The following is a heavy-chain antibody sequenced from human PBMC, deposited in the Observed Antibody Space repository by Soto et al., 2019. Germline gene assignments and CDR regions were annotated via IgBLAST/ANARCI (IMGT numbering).Heavy chain of an antibody. J-gene: IGHJ6*02. CDR2: ISGSGGST. D-gene: IGHD5-18*01. CDR3: AKDLVTGDRYSYGPYYGMDV. V-gene: IGHV3-23*01. CDR1: GFTFSSYA. Sequence: GGSLRLSCAASGFTFSSYAMSWVRQAPGKGLEWVSAISGSGGSTYYADSVKGRFTISRDNSKNTLYLQMNGLRAEDTAVYYCAKDLVTGDRYSYGPYYGMDVWGQGTTVTVSS.